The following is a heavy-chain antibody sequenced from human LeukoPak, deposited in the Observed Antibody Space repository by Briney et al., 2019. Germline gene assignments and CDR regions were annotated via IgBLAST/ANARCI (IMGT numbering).Heavy chain of an antibody. J-gene: IGHJ4*02. CDR3: AKDTSGIAAAGTLFDY. Sequence: GGSLRLSCAASGFTFSSYGMHWVRQAPGKGLEWVAFIRYDGSNKYYADSVKGRFTISRDNSKNTLYLQMNSLRAEDTAVYYCAKDTSGIAAAGTLFDYWGRGTLVTVSS. V-gene: IGHV3-30*02. CDR1: GFTFSSYG. D-gene: IGHD6-13*01. CDR2: IRYDGSNK.